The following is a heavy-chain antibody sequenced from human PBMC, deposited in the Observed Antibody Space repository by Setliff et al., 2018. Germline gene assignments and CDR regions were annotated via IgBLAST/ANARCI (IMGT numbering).Heavy chain of an antibody. CDR3: AKNGFGVVALGVNNWFDP. CDR2: IWNDGSSK. V-gene: IGHV3-33*06. J-gene: IGHJ5*02. Sequence: GGSLRLSCVASGFTFRNYGMHWVRQAPGKGLEWVALIWNDGSSKFYGDSVKGRFTISRDNSKNTLYLQMNSLRAEDTAVYYCAKNGFGVVALGVNNWFDPWGQGTLVTVSS. D-gene: IGHD3-10*01. CDR1: GFTFRNYG.